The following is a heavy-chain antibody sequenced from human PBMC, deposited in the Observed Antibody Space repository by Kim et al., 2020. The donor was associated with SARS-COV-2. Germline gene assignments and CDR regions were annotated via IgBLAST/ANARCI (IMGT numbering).Heavy chain of an antibody. CDR3: ARGYGSGSPYGMDV. D-gene: IGHD3-10*01. V-gene: IGHV4-30-2*01. Sequence: NPSLKSRVTIQVDRSKTQFSLKLGSVTAADTAVYYCARGYGSGSPYGMDVWGQGTTVTVSS. J-gene: IGHJ6*02.